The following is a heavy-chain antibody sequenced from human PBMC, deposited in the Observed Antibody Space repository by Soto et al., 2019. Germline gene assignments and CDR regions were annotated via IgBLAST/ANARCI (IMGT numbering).Heavy chain of an antibody. CDR3: AMDPYSRGWFDY. CDR1: GYTFTSYG. D-gene: IGHD6-19*01. CDR2: ISVNNGNT. V-gene: IGHV1-18*04. J-gene: IGHJ4*02. Sequence: QVQLVQSGAEVKKPGASVKVSCKASGYTFTSYGISWVRQAPGQGLEWMGWISVNNGNTSYAQKLHGRVTMTTDTTTSTAYMELRSLRSDDTAVYYCAMDPYSRGWFDYWGQGTLVTVSS.